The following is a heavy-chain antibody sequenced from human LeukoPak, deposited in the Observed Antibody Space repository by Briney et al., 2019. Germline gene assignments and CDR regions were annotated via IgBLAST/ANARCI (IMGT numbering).Heavy chain of an antibody. D-gene: IGHD3-16*01. Sequence: SETLSLTCTVSGGSISSSSYYWSWIRQPPGKGLEWIGEINHSGSTNYNPSLKSRVTISVDTSKNQFSLKLSSVTAADTAVYYCARGVMSDYWGQGTLVTVSS. CDR1: GGSISSSSYY. J-gene: IGHJ4*02. V-gene: IGHV4-39*07. CDR2: INHSGST. CDR3: ARGVMSDY.